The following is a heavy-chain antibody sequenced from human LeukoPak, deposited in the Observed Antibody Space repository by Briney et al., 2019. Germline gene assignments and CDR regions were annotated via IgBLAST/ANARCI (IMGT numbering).Heavy chain of an antibody. Sequence: GGSLRLSCAASGFTFSNYWMHWVRQAPGKGLVWVSRINNDGSSRNYADSMKGRFTISRGNAKNTLYLQMNSLRAEDTAVYYCASASSHRIAAGGDYWGQGTLVTVSS. D-gene: IGHD6-13*01. J-gene: IGHJ4*02. CDR2: INNDGSSR. CDR1: GFTFSNYW. V-gene: IGHV3-74*01. CDR3: ASASSHRIAAGGDY.